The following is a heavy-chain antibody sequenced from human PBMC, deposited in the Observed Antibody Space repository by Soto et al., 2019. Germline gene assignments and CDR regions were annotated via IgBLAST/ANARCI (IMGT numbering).Heavy chain of an antibody. Sequence: QVQLQESGPGLVKPSQTLSLTCTVSGGSISSGVYYWSWIRQHPGKGLEWIGYIYYSGSTYYNPSLKSRVTISVDKSKNQFSLKLNSVTAADTAVYYCARGITMVRGVGLFYFDYWGQGTLVTVSS. D-gene: IGHD3-10*01. CDR1: GGSISSGVYY. J-gene: IGHJ4*02. V-gene: IGHV4-31*03. CDR3: ARGITMVRGVGLFYFDY. CDR2: IYYSGST.